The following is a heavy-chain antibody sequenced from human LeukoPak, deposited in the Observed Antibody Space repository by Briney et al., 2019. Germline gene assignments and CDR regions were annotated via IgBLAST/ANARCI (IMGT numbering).Heavy chain of an antibody. Sequence: GGSLRLSCAASGFTFSDYNMRWIRQAPGKGLEWVSSISRSGSTKYYADSVKGRFTISRDNAKNSLYLQMNSLRAEDTAVYYCAREGYCSGGSCYHYYYYYMDVWGKGTTVTVSS. J-gene: IGHJ6*03. V-gene: IGHV3-11*04. D-gene: IGHD2-15*01. CDR2: ISRSGSTK. CDR3: AREGYCSGGSCYHYYYYYMDV. CDR1: GFTFSDYN.